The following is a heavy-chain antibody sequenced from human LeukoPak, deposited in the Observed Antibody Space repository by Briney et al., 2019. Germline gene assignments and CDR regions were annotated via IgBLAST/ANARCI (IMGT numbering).Heavy chain of an antibody. J-gene: IGHJ4*02. CDR2: IKGDGSSI. V-gene: IGHV3-74*01. D-gene: IGHD6-13*01. Sequence: GGSLRRYGAAAGFTCSSCSRQWVRQAPGKGRVWGSRIKGDGSSISSADYVQGRFTIFRDNAKNTLFLQMDSLRAEDTAVYYCVRGTIAAAGIDYWGQGTLVTVSS. CDR1: GFTCSSCS. CDR3: VRGTIAAAGIDY.